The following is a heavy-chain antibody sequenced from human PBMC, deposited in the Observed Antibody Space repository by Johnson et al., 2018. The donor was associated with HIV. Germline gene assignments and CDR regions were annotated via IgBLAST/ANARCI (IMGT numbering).Heavy chain of an antibody. CDR2: ISTSGATI. Sequence: QVYLVESGGGVVKPGGSLRLSCAASGFTFNDYYMSWIRKAPGKGLEWLSYISTSGATIYYADSVKGRFTISRDNAKKSLYLQMNSLRSEDTALYYCARDSTPWGGDYVDYTFDIWGQGTMVTVSS. CDR1: GFTFNDYY. J-gene: IGHJ3*02. CDR3: ARDSTPWGGDYVDYTFDI. D-gene: IGHD4-17*01. V-gene: IGHV3-11*04.